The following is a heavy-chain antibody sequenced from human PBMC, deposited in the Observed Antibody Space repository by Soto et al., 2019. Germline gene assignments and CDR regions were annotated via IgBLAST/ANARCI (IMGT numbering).Heavy chain of an antibody. CDR3: ARDVRDLFYYYGMDV. J-gene: IGHJ6*02. Sequence: SETLSLTCTVSGGSVSGGTYYWTWIRQPPGKGLEWIGYIYYNGSTNYNPSLKSRVTMSVDTSKNQFSLKLFSLTAADTAVYYCARDVRDLFYYYGMDVWGQGTTVTVSS. V-gene: IGHV4-61*01. CDR1: GGSVSGGTYY. CDR2: IYYNGST. D-gene: IGHD2-21*01.